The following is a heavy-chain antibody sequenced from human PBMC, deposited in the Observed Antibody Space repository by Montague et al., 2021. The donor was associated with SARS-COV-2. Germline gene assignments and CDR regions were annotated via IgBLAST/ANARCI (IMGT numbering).Heavy chain of an antibody. V-gene: IGHV4-59*08. CDR2: IYKSEKT. J-gene: IGHJ5*02. CDR1: GDSISRYY. Sequence: SETLSLTCTVSGDSISRYYWTWIRQSPGRGLEWIGYIYKSEKTNYNPSLKSRVTISEDTSKNQFSLKPRSVTAADTAVYYCARNIGWYSHDRWGQGTLVTVSS. D-gene: IGHD6-19*01. CDR3: ARNIGWYSHDR.